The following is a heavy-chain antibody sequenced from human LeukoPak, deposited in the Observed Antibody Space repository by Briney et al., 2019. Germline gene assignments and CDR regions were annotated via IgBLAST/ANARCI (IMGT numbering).Heavy chain of an antibody. CDR2: IYHSGST. J-gene: IGHJ6*02. CDR1: GGSISSGGYS. D-gene: IGHD1-1*01. V-gene: IGHV4-30-2*01. CDR3: ARGSTTGPDYYYGMDV. Sequence: SETLSLTCAVSGGSISSGGYSWSWIRQPPGKGLEWIGYIYHSGSTYYNPSLKSRLTISVDRSKNQFSLKLSSVTAADTAVYYCARGSTTGPDYYYGMDVWGQGTTVTVSS.